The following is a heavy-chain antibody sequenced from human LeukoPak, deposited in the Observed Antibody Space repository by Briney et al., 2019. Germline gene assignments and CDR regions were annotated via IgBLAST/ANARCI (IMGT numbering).Heavy chain of an antibody. CDR3: ARVKIGGGSGWPRGSYYMDV. Sequence: SETLSLTCAVYGGSFSGYYWSWIRQPPGKGLEWIGEINHSGSTNYNPSLKSRVTISVDTSKNQFSLKLSSVTAADTAVYYCARVKIGGGSGWPRGSYYMDVWGKGTTVTVSS. CDR1: GGSFSGYY. V-gene: IGHV4-34*01. CDR2: INHSGST. D-gene: IGHD6-19*01. J-gene: IGHJ6*03.